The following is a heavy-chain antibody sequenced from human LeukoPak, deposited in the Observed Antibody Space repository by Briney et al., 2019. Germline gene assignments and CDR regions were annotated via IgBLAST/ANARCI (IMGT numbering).Heavy chain of an antibody. CDR2: IRNKPHSYTT. CDR1: GLTFSNYA. V-gene: IGHV3-72*01. CDR3: VRVRHRDYFDP. J-gene: IGHJ4*02. Sequence: PGGSLRLSCAASGLTFSNYAMSWVRQAPGKGLQWVGRIRNKPHSYTTDYAASVKGRFTISRDDSQNSMFLQMNSLKTEDTAVYYCVRVRHRDYFDPWGLGTLVTVSS.